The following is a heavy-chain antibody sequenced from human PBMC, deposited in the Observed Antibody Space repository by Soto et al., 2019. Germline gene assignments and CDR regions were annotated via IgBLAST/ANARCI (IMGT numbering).Heavy chain of an antibody. CDR3: VRKPGGYCPFDD. J-gene: IGHJ4*02. D-gene: IGHD2-21*02. Sequence: QVQLRESGPGLVKPSDTLSLTCAVSGYSISGDNWWGWIRQSPRKGLEWIGYVSSSGGTRYSPSLARRVTMSGETPRNQFTLKPTSVTAVDTAIYYCVRKPGGYCPFDDWGQGTLVTVSS. CDR1: GYSISGDNW. CDR2: VSSSGGT. V-gene: IGHV4-28*01.